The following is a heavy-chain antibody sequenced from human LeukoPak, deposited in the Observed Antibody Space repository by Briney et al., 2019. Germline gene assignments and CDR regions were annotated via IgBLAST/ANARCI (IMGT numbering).Heavy chain of an antibody. CDR2: MHYSGST. V-gene: IGHV4-59*01. Sequence: PSETLSLTCTVSGGSISSYYWSWIRQPPGKGQERIGYMHYSGSTKYNPSLKSRVTTSVDTSKNQFSLKLSSVTAADTAVYYCARVPLYSGSYFGYYGMDVWGQGTTVTVSS. J-gene: IGHJ6*02. CDR3: ARVPLYSGSYFGYYGMDV. CDR1: GGSISSYY. D-gene: IGHD1-26*01.